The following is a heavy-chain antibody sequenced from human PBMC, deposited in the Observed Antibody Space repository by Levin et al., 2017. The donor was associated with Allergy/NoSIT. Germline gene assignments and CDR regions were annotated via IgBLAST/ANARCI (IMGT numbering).Heavy chain of an antibody. V-gene: IGHV4-34*01. J-gene: IGHJ5*02. Sequence: PSETLSLTCAVYGGSFSGYYWSWIRQPPGKGLEWIGEINHSGSTNYNPSLKSRVTISVDTSKNQFSLKLSSVTAADTAVYYCARAPRNYDILTGYRNWFDPWGQGTLVTVSS. CDR1: GGSFSGYY. D-gene: IGHD3-9*01. CDR2: INHSGST. CDR3: ARAPRNYDILTGYRNWFDP.